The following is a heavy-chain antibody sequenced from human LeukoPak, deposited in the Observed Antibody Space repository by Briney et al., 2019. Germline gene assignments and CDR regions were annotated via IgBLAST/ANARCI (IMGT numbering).Heavy chain of an antibody. V-gene: IGHV1-18*04. CDR3: ARDSDWYSSSWYYYYYGMDV. Sequence: ASVKVSCKASGYSFANYGISWVRQAPGQGLEWMGWISAYNGNTNYAQKLQGRVTMTTDTSTSTAYMELRSLRSDDTAVYYCARDSDWYSSSWYYYYYGMDVWGQGTTVTVSS. CDR2: ISAYNGNT. CDR1: GYSFANYG. D-gene: IGHD6-13*01. J-gene: IGHJ6*02.